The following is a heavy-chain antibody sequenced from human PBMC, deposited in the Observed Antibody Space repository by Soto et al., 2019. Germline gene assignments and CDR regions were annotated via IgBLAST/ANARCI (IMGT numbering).Heavy chain of an antibody. Sequence: PSETLSLTCTVSGGSISSYYWSWIRQPPGKGLEWIGYIYYSGSTNYNPSLKSRVTISVDTSKNQFSLKLSSVTAADTAVYYCARESGSGYSYGLLDYWGQGTLVTVSS. CDR3: ARESGSGYSYGLLDY. CDR1: GGSISSYY. J-gene: IGHJ4*02. V-gene: IGHV4-59*01. D-gene: IGHD5-18*01. CDR2: IYYSGST.